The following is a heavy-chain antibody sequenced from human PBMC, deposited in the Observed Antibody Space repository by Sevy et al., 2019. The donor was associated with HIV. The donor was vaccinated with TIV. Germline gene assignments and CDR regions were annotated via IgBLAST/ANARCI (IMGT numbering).Heavy chain of an antibody. CDR2: IYYNGHI. D-gene: IGHD1-26*01. J-gene: IGHJ4*02. Sequence: SETLSLTCTVSGGSITSLYWYWIRQPPGKGLEWIANIYYNGHINYNPSLKSRVTLSLDTSKNQFSLRLSSVTAADTAMYYCAGGNVWGRGYSWGQGTLVTVSS. V-gene: IGHV4-59*08. CDR1: GGSITSLY. CDR3: AGGNVWGRGYS.